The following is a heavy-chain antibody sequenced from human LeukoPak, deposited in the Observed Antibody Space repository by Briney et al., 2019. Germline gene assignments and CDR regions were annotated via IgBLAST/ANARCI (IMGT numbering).Heavy chain of an antibody. V-gene: IGHV7-4-1*02. CDR1: GYTFTSYA. J-gene: IGHJ4*02. CDR2: INTNTGNP. D-gene: IGHD3-22*01. CDR3: ATTYYYDSSGYYYSYYFDY. Sequence: GASVKVSCKASGYTFTSYAMNWVRQAPGQGLEWMGWINTNTGNPTYAQGFTGRFVFSLDTSVSTAYLQISSLKAEDTAVYYCATTYYYDSSGYYYSYYFDYWGQGTLVTVSS.